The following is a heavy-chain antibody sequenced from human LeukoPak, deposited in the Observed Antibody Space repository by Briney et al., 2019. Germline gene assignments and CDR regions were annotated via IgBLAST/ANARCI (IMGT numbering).Heavy chain of an antibody. Sequence: ASVKVSCKASGYTFTGYYMHWVRQAPGQGLEWMGRINPNSGGTNYAQKFQGRVTMTRDTSISTAYMELGRLRSDDTAVYYCARREYDFWSGQTYYFDYWGQGTLVTVSS. CDR1: GYTFTGYY. CDR2: INPNSGGT. CDR3: ARREYDFWSGQTYYFDY. J-gene: IGHJ4*02. V-gene: IGHV1-2*06. D-gene: IGHD3-3*01.